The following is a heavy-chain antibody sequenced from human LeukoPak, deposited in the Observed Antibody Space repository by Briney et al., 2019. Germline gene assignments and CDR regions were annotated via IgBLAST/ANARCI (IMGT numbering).Heavy chain of an antibody. J-gene: IGHJ4*02. CDR2: IYYSGST. V-gene: IGHV4-59*07. CDR1: GGSISSYY. CDR3: ARYSSSRPSYYFDY. Sequence: SDTLSLTCTVSGGSISSYYWSWLRQPPGKGLDWIGYIYYSGSTNYNPSLKSRVTISVDTSKNQFSLKLSSVTAADTAVYYCARYSSSRPSYYFDYWGQGTLVTVSS. D-gene: IGHD6-6*01.